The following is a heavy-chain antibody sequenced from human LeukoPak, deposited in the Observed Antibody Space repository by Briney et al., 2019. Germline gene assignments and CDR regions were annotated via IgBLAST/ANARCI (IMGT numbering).Heavy chain of an antibody. J-gene: IGHJ4*02. D-gene: IGHD4-17*01. CDR3: ASVSSSSRLNYGDYTVLDY. CDR2: FIPILGIA. CDR1: GGTFSSYA. V-gene: IGHV1-69*04. Sequence: ASVKVSCKASGGTFSSYAISWVRQAPGQGPEWMGRFIPILGIANYAQQFQGRVTVTADKSTSTAYMELSSLRSEDTAVYYCASVSSSSRLNYGDYTVLDYWGQGTLVTVSS.